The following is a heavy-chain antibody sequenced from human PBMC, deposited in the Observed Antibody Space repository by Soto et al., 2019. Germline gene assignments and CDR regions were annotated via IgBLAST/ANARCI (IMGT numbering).Heavy chain of an antibody. V-gene: IGHV1-69*13. Sequence: ASVKVSCKASGGTFSIYAIIWVRQAPGQGLEWMGGIIPIFGTANYAQKFQGRVTITADESTSTAYMELSSLRSEDTAVYYCARDLYSGYDFFSYGMDVWGQGTTVTVSS. CDR1: GGTFSIYA. CDR2: IIPIFGTA. D-gene: IGHD5-12*01. CDR3: ARDLYSGYDFFSYGMDV. J-gene: IGHJ6*02.